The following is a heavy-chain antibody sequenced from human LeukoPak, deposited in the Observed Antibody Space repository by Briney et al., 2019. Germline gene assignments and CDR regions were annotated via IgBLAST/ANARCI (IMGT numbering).Heavy chain of an antibody. CDR1: GFTFSRYW. CDR3: ARGDFNDYGDYVDAFEI. D-gene: IGHD4-17*01. Sequence: GGSLRLSCAASGFTFSRYWMSWVRQAPGKGLRCVANIKPDGSEKYCVDSVKGGFTISRDNTKKSLYLQMNSLRAEDTAVYYCARGDFNDYGDYVDAFEIWGQGTMVTVSA. V-gene: IGHV3-7*01. J-gene: IGHJ3*02. CDR2: IKPDGSEK.